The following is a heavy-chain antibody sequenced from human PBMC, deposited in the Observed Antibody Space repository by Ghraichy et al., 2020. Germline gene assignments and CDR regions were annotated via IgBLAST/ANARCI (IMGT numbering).Heavy chain of an antibody. CDR1: GFTVSSNY. D-gene: IGHD6-19*01. V-gene: IGHV3-66*01. CDR3: ARDLVGIAVAGDY. CDR2: IYSGGST. J-gene: IGHJ4*02. Sequence: GGSLRLSCAASGFTVSSNYMSWVRQAPGKGLEWVSVIYSGGSTYYADSVKGRFTISRDNSKNTLYLQMNSLRAEDTAVYYCARDLVGIAVAGDYWGQGTLVTV.